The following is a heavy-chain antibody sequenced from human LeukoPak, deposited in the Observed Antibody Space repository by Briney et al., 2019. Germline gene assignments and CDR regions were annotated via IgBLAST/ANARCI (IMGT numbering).Heavy chain of an antibody. V-gene: IGHV1-2*02. CDR1: GYTFTGYY. CDR3: AREAVAGGLGY. Sequence: ASVKVSCKASGYTFTGYYMHWVRQAPGQGLEWMGWINPSSGGTNYAQKFQGRVTMTRDTSISTAYMELSRLRSDDTAVYYCAREAVAGGLGYWGQGTLVTVSS. D-gene: IGHD6-19*01. CDR2: INPSSGGT. J-gene: IGHJ4*02.